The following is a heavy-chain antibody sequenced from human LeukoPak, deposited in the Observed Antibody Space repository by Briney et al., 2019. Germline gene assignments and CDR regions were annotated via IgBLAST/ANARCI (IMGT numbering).Heavy chain of an antibody. V-gene: IGHV3-74*01. CDR3: VRDFRSADY. J-gene: IGHJ4*02. CDR2: ICPDGTVT. Sequence: GGSLRLSCAASGFTFSTYCMHWVRQAPGKGPMWVSRICPDGTVTNYADSVKARFIISRDNARNTVYLQTNSLRVEDTAVYYCVRDFRSADYWGQGTLVTVSS. CDR1: GFTFSTYC.